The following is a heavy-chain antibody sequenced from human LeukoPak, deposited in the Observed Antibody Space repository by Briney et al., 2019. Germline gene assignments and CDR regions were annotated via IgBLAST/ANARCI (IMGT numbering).Heavy chain of an antibody. CDR2: INPDSGGT. CDR1: GYTFSGYY. Sequence: ASVKVSCKASGYTFSGYYMHWVRQAPGQGLEWMGWINPDSGGTNYGQNFQGRVTMTRDTSISTAYMELSRLRSDDTAVYYCAREDSSSSNAFDIWGQGTMVTASS. D-gene: IGHD6-6*01. CDR3: AREDSSSSNAFDI. J-gene: IGHJ3*02. V-gene: IGHV1-2*02.